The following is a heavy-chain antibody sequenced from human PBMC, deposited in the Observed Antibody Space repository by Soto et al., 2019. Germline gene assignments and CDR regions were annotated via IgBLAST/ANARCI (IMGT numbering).Heavy chain of an antibody. CDR2: INSDGSST. CDR3: VTDRDLFGEVPFTY. J-gene: IGHJ4*02. CDR1: GFTFSSYW. D-gene: IGHD3-10*02. Sequence: EVQLVESGGGLVQPGGSLRLSCAASGFTFSSYWMHWVRQAPGKGLVWVSRINSDGSSTRYADSVKGRFTISRDTDKNPLYLQMNNLRAEETAVYYCVTDRDLFGEVPFTYWGRGTLLTASS. V-gene: IGHV3-74*01.